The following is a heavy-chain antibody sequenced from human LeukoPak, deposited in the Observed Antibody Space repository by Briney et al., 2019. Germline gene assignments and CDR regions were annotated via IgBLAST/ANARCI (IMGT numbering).Heavy chain of an antibody. V-gene: IGHV4-4*07. CDR2: IYTSGST. CDR1: GGSISSYY. CDR3: ARFRSVVVPAAMAHDAFDI. J-gene: IGHJ3*02. D-gene: IGHD2-2*01. Sequence: PSETLSLTCTVSGGSISSYYWSWIRQPAGKGLEWIGRIYTSGSTNYNPSLKSRVTMSVDTSKNQLSLKLSSVTAADTAVYYCARFRSVVVPAAMAHDAFDIWGQGTMVTVSS.